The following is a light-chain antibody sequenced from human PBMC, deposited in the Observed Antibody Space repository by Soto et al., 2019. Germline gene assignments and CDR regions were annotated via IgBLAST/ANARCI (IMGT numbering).Light chain of an antibody. CDR2: EVS. CDR1: SSDVGGYNY. J-gene: IGLJ2*01. CDR3: SSYAGSNSVV. V-gene: IGLV2-8*01. Sequence: QSVLTQPPSASGSPGQSGTISFPGTSSDVGGYNYVSWYQQHPGKAPKLMIYEVSKQPSGVPDRFSGSKSGNTASLTVSGLQAEDEADYYCSSYAGSNSVVFGGGTKLTVL.